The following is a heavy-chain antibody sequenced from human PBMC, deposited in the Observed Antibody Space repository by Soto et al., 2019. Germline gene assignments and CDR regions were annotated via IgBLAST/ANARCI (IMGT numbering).Heavy chain of an antibody. CDR2: IFHTGTT. J-gene: IGHJ3*02. D-gene: IGHD3-22*01. V-gene: IGHV4-59*08. CDR3: TTEAYDNSGSLAFDI. CDR1: GGSITNFY. Sequence: SDTLCLTWTVSGGSITNFYHSWIRQPPGKGLEWIGYIFHTGTTSYNPSLKSRVTLSVDTSQSQFSLKLNSVTAADTAVYYCTTEAYDNSGSLAFDIWGPGTLVT.